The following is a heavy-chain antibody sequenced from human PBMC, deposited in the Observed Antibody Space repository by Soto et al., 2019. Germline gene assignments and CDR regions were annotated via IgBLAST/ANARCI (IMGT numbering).Heavy chain of an antibody. CDR3: AGLRGYAGSPIDY. D-gene: IGHD2-15*01. J-gene: IGHJ4*02. CDR1: GGSIISGY. V-gene: IGHV4-59*01. CDR2: ISYGGNT. Sequence: SESLSLTCTVSGGSIISGYWSWIRQPPGKGLEWIGYISYGGNTNYNPSLKSRVTMSVDTPKNQFSLRLSSVTTADTAVYYCAGLRGYAGSPIDYWGQGTLVTVSS.